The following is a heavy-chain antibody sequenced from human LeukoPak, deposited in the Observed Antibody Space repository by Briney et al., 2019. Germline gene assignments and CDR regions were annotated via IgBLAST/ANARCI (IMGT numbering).Heavy chain of an antibody. J-gene: IGHJ4*02. CDR2: ITGSDSST. Sequence: GGSLILSCAASGFTFNDYAMSWVRQAPGKGLEWVSIITGSDSSTSYADSVKGRFTISRDNSKNMVYLQMNSLRAEDTAVYYCAKTGGNHWGFDYWGQGTLVTVSS. V-gene: IGHV3-23*01. CDR1: GFTFNDYA. D-gene: IGHD2-8*02. CDR3: AKTGGNHWGFDY.